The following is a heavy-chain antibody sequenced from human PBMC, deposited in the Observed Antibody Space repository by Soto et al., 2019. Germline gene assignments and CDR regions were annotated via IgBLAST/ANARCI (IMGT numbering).Heavy chain of an antibody. V-gene: IGHV3-74*01. CDR1: GFTFSSYW. CDR3: ARYWSCIAAAHYYYMDV. J-gene: IGHJ6*03. CDR2: INSDGSST. Sequence: GGSLRLSCAASGFTFSSYWMHWVRQAPGKGLVWVSRINSDGSSTSYADSVKGRFTISRDNAKNTLYLQMNSLRAEDTAVYYCARYWSCIAAAHYYYMDVWGKGTTVTVS. D-gene: IGHD6-13*01.